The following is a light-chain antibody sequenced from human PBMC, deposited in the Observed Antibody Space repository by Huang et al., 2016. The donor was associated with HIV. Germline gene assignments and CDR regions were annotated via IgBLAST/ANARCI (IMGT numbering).Light chain of an antibody. J-gene: IGKJ3*01. V-gene: IGKV1-9*01. CDR3: QQLNTYPFT. CDR1: QGISSY. Sequence: IQLTQSPSSLSASVGDRVTLTCRASQGISSYFAWYQQKPGKAPKLLSYAASTLQSGVPSRFSGSVSGTEFTLTISSLQPEDFATYYCQQLNTYPFTFGPGTKVDIK. CDR2: AAS.